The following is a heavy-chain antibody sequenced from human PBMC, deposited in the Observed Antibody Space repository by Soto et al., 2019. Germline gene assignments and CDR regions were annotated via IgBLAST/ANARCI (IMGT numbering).Heavy chain of an antibody. CDR3: AKGDNLGPKTGYAFDP. Sequence: PSQTLSLPCAISGDSVSSNTASWNWIRQSPSRGLEWLGRTYFRSKWYNDYAVSMKSRIIINPDTSNNQFSLQLNSVTPEDTAVYFCAKGDNLGPKTGYAFDPWGQGIMVTVSS. CDR2: TYFRSKWYN. D-gene: IGHD5-12*01. CDR1: GDSVSSNTAS. J-gene: IGHJ5*02. V-gene: IGHV6-1*01.